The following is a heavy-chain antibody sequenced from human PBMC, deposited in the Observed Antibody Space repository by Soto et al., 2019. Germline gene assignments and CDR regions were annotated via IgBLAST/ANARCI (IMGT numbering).Heavy chain of an antibody. Sequence: QVQLVQSGAEVKKPGSSVKVSCKASGGTFSSYAISWVRQAPGQGLEWMGGIIPIFGTANYSQKFQGRVTITADNATSTAYMELSRLRSEDKAGYYCARGKVESIAARKRFAYGGQGTLVTVSS. CDR3: ARGKVESIAARKRFAY. J-gene: IGHJ4*02. CDR2: IIPIFGTA. CDR1: GGTFSSYA. D-gene: IGHD6-6*01. V-gene: IGHV1-69*06.